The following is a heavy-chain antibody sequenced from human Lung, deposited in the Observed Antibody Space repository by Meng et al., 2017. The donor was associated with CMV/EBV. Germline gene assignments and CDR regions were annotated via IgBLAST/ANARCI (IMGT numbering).Heavy chain of an antibody. Sequence: LXXTVSGGSISSYYWSWIRQPPGKGLECIGYIYNSGGTNYNPSLKSRVTITVDTSKNQFSLKLSSVTAADTAVYYCARVGWDYYYYGMDFWVHGTXVTVSS. CDR3: ARVGWDYYYYGMDF. CDR1: GGSISSYY. V-gene: IGHV4-59*01. J-gene: IGHJ6*02. CDR2: IYNSGGT. D-gene: IGHD2-15*01.